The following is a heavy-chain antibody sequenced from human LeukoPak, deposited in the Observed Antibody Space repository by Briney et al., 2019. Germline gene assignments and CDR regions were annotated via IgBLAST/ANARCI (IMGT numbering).Heavy chain of an antibody. CDR1: GGSISSSSYY. D-gene: IGHD3-3*01. CDR2: IYYSGST. J-gene: IGHJ4*02. CDR3: ARNGSGYLFFDY. Sequence: SETLSLTCTVSGGSISSSSYYWGWIRQPRGKGLEWIGSIYYSGSTYYNPSLKSRVTISVDTSKNQFSLKLSSVTAADTAVYYCARNGSGYLFFDYWGQGTLVTVSS. V-gene: IGHV4-39*07.